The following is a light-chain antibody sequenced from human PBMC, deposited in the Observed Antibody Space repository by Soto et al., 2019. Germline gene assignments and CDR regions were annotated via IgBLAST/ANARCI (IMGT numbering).Light chain of an antibody. J-gene: IGKJ5*01. Sequence: EIVLTQSPATLSLSPVERATLSCRASQSVSSSLAWYQQKPGQAPRLLIYDASNRATGIPARFSGSGSGTDFTLTISSLEPEDFAVYYCQQRSNWPPITFGQGTRLEIK. CDR2: DAS. V-gene: IGKV3-11*01. CDR3: QQRSNWPPIT. CDR1: QSVSSS.